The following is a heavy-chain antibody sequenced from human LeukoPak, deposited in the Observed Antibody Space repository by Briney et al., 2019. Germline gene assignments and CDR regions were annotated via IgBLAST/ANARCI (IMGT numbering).Heavy chain of an antibody. D-gene: IGHD3-16*01. J-gene: IGHJ4*02. CDR1: GFTFSSYS. V-gene: IGHV3-21*01. Sequence: GGSLRLSCAASGFTFSSYSMNWVRQAPGKGLEWVSSISSSSSYIYYADSVKGRFTISRDNAKNSLYLQMSSLRAEDTAVYYCARGVGQEYYFDYWGQGTLVTVSS. CDR3: ARGVGQEYYFDY. CDR2: ISSSSSYI.